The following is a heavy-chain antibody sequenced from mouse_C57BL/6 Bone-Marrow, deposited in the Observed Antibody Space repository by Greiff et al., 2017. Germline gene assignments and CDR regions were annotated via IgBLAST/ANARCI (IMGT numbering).Heavy chain of an antibody. CDR3: ARGHYRTLYFDY. CDR2: FHTYNDDT. J-gene: IGHJ2*01. D-gene: IGHD2-12*01. Sequence: VKLMESGAELVKPGASVKMSCKASGYTFTTYPIRWVKQKHGKSLEWIGNFHTYNDDTKNNEKYKGKGTLTVEKSSSPVSLELSRLTSDDSAVYYCARGHYRTLYFDYWGQGTTLPVSS. V-gene: IGHV1-47*01. CDR1: GYTFTTYP.